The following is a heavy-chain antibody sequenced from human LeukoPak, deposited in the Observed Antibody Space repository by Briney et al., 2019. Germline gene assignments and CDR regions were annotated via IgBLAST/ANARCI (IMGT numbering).Heavy chain of an antibody. CDR2: VYYSGSA. D-gene: IGHD4-11*01. CDR3: ARDGSNWSNDYYHGVDV. J-gene: IGHJ6*02. Sequence: PSETLSLTCTVSRGPISSHYWSWIRQPPGKGLEWLGYVYYSGSATYNPSLKSRVTISVDTSKNQFSLRLSSVTAADTAVYYCARDGSNWSNDYYHGVDVWGQGTTVTVSS. CDR1: RGPISSHY. V-gene: IGHV4-59*11.